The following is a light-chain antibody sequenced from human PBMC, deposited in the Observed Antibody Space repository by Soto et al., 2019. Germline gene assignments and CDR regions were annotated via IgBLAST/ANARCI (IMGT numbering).Light chain of an antibody. CDR1: QSVSSSY. Sequence: EIVLTQSPGTLSLSPGERATLSCRASQSVSSSYLAWYQQKPGQAPRLLIYGASSRATGIPDRFSGSGSGTYFTHTISRLEPEDCAVYYCQQYGSPITFGQGTRLEIK. CDR2: GAS. CDR3: QQYGSPIT. V-gene: IGKV3-20*01. J-gene: IGKJ5*01.